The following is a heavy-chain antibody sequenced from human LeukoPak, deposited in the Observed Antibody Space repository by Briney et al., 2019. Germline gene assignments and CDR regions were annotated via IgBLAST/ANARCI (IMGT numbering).Heavy chain of an antibody. CDR1: GGSISPYY. Sequence: PSETLSLTCTVSGGSISPYYWSWIRQPPGKGLEYIGYISYTGSTNSNSSLKSRLTISVDTSKNQFSLKLRSVTAADTAVYYCAGHHPRNTVDFWGQGTLVTVSS. D-gene: IGHD2/OR15-2a*01. V-gene: IGHV4-59*08. J-gene: IGHJ4*02. CDR2: ISYTGST. CDR3: AGHHPRNTVDF.